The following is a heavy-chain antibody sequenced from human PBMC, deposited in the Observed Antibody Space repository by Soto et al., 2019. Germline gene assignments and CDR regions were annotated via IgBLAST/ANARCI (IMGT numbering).Heavy chain of an antibody. V-gene: IGHV4-39*02. J-gene: IGHJ4*02. Sequence: SETLSLTCSVSGGSINNTNYSWVWIRQPPGKGLEWIGMIYYNGSTYYSESLKSRVTLSVDTSKNHFSLKLRSVTATDTATYYCAREILRSYGPDFDYWGQGTLVTVSS. D-gene: IGHD5-18*01. CDR3: AREILRSYGPDFDY. CDR2: IYYNGST. CDR1: GGSINNTNYS.